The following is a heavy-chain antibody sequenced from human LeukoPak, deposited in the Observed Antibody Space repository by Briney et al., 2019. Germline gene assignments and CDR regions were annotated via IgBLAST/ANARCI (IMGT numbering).Heavy chain of an antibody. V-gene: IGHV4-59*01. CDR2: IYYSGST. J-gene: IGHJ3*02. D-gene: IGHD1-26*01. CDR1: GGSISNYY. CDR3: ARAGEYSGTGAI. Sequence: SETLSLTCTVSGGSISNYYWSWIRQPPGKGLEWIGYIYYSGSTNYNPSLKSRVTISVDTSKNEFSLKLSSVTAADTAVYYCARAGEYSGTGAIWGQGTMVTVSS.